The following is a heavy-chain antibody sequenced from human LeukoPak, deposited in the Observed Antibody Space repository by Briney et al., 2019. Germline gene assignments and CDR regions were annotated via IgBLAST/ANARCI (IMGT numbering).Heavy chain of an antibody. V-gene: IGHV7-4-1*02. J-gene: IGHJ6*02. CDR2: INTNTGNP. Sequence: GASVKVSCKASGYTFTSYAMNWVRQAPGQGLEWMGWINTNTGNPTYAQGFTGRFVFSLDTSVSTAYLQISSLKAEDTAVYYCARVYGDYAWVQHYYGMDVWGQGNTVTVSS. CDR3: ARVYGDYAWVQHYYGMDV. CDR1: GYTFTSYA. D-gene: IGHD4-17*01.